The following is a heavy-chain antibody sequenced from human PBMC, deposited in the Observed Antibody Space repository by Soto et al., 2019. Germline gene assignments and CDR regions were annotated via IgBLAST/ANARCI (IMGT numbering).Heavy chain of an antibody. V-gene: IGHV1-69*13. CDR2: IIPIFGTA. J-gene: IGHJ4*02. CDR3: ARLGDCGGDCLLSHFDY. CDR1: GGTFSSYA. Sequence: SVKVSCKASGGTFSSYAISWVRQAPGQGLEWMGGIIPIFGTANYAQKFQGRVTITADESTSTAYMELSSLRSEVTAVYYCARLGDCGGDCLLSHFDYWGQGTLVTVSS. D-gene: IGHD2-21*02.